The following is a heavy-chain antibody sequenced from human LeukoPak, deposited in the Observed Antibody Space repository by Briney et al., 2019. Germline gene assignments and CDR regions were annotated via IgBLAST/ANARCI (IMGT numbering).Heavy chain of an antibody. D-gene: IGHD5-12*01. CDR3: ATRRGYDWGPGYLDQ. V-gene: IGHV3-7*01. CDR1: GFTFKSHR. Sequence: PGESLRLSCSACGFTFKSHRVMGVPEAPGEGLEGLANIKQDGNQKYYVESEKGQFTICIDDAKKSLYLQMNSVGAEDRAIYYCATRRGYDWGPGYLDQCGQGTLVPVPS. J-gene: IGHJ4*02. CDR2: IKQDGNQK.